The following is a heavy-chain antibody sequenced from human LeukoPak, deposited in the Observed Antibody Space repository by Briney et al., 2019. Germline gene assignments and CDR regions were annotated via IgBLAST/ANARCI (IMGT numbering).Heavy chain of an antibody. D-gene: IGHD5-12*01. V-gene: IGHV1-2*02. CDR2: INPNSGDT. CDR3: ARERYTAYGNFDY. J-gene: IGHJ4*02. CDR1: GYTFTNHP. Sequence: ASVKVSCKASGYTFTNHPMHWVRQAPGQGLESMGWINPNSGDTNYVQKFQGRVTMTRDPSISTAYMELSGLRADDTAVYYCARERYTAYGNFDYWGQGAQVTVSS.